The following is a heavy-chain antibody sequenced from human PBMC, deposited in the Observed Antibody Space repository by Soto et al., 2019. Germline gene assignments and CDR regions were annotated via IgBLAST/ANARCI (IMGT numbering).Heavy chain of an antibody. J-gene: IGHJ6*03. Sequence: ETLSLTCAVYGGSFSGYYWSWIRPAPGKGLEWVSAISGSGGSTYYADSVKGRFTISRDNSKNTLYLQMNSLRAEDTAVYYCAKWSVSYYYYMDVWGKGTTVTVSS. CDR2: ISGSGGST. CDR3: AKWSVSYYYYMDV. D-gene: IGHD4-17*01. V-gene: IGHV3-23*01. CDR1: GGSFSGYY.